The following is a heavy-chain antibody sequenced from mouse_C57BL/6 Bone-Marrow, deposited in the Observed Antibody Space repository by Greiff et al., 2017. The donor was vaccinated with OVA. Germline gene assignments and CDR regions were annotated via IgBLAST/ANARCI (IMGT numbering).Heavy chain of an antibody. CDR3: ARDPYAMDY. V-gene: IGHV1-81*01. CDR1: GYTFTSYG. Sequence: QVQLQQSGAELARPGASVKLSCKASGYTFTSYGLRWVKQRPGQGLEWIGEVYPRSGNTYYNEKFKGKATLTADKSASTTNMELRSLTSEDSEVYFCARDPYAMDYWGQGTTVTVSS. CDR2: VYPRSGNT. J-gene: IGHJ4*01.